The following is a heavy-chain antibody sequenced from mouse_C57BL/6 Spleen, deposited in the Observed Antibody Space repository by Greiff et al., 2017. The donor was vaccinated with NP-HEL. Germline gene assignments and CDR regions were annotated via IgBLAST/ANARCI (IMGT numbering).Heavy chain of an antibody. CDR1: GYTFTSYW. Sequence: VKLQQPGAELVKPGASVKMSCKASGYTFTSYWITWVKQRPGQGLEWIGDIYPGSGSTNYNEKFKSKATLTVDTSSSTAYMQLSSLTSEDSAVYYCARGGVNYYAYFDYWGQGTTLTVSS. V-gene: IGHV1-55*01. D-gene: IGHD1-1*01. CDR3: ARGGVNYYAYFDY. CDR2: IYPGSGST. J-gene: IGHJ2*01.